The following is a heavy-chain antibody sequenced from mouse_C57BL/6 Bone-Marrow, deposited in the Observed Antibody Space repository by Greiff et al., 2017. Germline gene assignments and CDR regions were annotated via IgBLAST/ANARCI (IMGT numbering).Heavy chain of an antibody. CDR3: ARYDWYYAMDY. CDR2: ISSGSSTI. V-gene: IGHV5-17*01. D-gene: IGHD2-12*01. CDR1: GFTFSDYG. J-gene: IGHJ4*01. Sequence: EVKLMESGGGLVKPGGSLKLSCAASGFTFSDYGMHWVRQAPEKGLEWVAYISSGSSTIYYADTVKGRFTITRDNAKNTLFLHMTSRRSEDTAMYYCARYDWYYAMDYWGQGTSVTVSS.